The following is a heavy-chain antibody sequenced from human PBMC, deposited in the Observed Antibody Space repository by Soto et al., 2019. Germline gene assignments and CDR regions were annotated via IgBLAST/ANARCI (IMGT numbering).Heavy chain of an antibody. CDR3: ARALTGIAAEYFDY. D-gene: IGHD6-13*01. J-gene: IGHJ4*02. CDR1: GGSISSGGYY. CDR2: IYYSGST. V-gene: IGHV4-31*03. Sequence: SETLSLTCTVSGGSISSGGYYWSWIRQHPGKGLEWIGYIYYSGSTYYNPSLKSRVTISVDTSKNQFSLKLSSVTAADTAVYYCARALTGIAAEYFDYCGQGTLVTVSS.